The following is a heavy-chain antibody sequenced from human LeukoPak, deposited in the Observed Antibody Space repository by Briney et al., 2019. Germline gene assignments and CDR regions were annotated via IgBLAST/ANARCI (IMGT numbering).Heavy chain of an antibody. D-gene: IGHD3-16*02. V-gene: IGHV3-23*01. CDR2: ISGSGGST. J-gene: IGHJ4*02. CDR3: ANRDYDYVWGSYRLDYYFDY. CDR1: GFTFSSYA. Sequence: GGSLRLSCAASGFTFSSYAMSWVRQAPGKGLEWVSAISGSGGSTYYADSVKGRFTISRDNSKNTLYLQMNSLRAEDTAVYYCANRDYDYVWGSYRLDYYFDYWGQGTLVTVSS.